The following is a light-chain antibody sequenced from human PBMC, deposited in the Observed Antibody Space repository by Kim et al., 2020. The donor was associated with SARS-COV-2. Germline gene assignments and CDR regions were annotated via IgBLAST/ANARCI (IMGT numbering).Light chain of an antibody. Sequence: SPGERATLSCRASQSVTSGYLAWYQQKPGQAPRLLIYGAASRATGVPDMFSGSGSGTDFILTISRLEPGDLAVYYCQQYNVSPWTFGQGTKVDIK. CDR1: QSVTSGY. J-gene: IGKJ1*01. CDR2: GAA. V-gene: IGKV3-20*01. CDR3: QQYNVSPWT.